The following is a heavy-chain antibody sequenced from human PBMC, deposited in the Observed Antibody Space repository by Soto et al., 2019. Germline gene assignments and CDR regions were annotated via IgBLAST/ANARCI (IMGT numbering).Heavy chain of an antibody. CDR2: IYYSGST. Sequence: QVQLQESGPGLVKPSQTLSLTCTVSGGSISSGGYYWSWIRQHPGKGLEWIGYIYYSGSTYYNPSIKSRVTISVDTSKNQFSLKLSSVTAADTAVYYCAREGYYGSGSYYHFDYWGQGTLVTVSS. J-gene: IGHJ4*02. D-gene: IGHD3-10*01. CDR3: AREGYYGSGSYYHFDY. V-gene: IGHV4-31*03. CDR1: GGSISSGGYY.